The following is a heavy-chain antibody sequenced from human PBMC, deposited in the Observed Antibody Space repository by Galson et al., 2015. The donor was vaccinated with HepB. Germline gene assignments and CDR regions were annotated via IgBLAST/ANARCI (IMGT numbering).Heavy chain of an antibody. CDR3: AKVAAGTWGMYDY. D-gene: IGHD6-13*01. CDR2: ISYDGSNK. J-gene: IGHJ4*02. CDR1: GFTFSSYG. Sequence: SLRLSCAASGFTFSSYGMHWVRQAPGKGLEWVAVISYDGSNKYYADSVKGRFTISRDNSKNTLYLQMNSLRAEDTAVYYCAKVAAGTWGMYDYWGQGTLVTVSS. V-gene: IGHV3-30*18.